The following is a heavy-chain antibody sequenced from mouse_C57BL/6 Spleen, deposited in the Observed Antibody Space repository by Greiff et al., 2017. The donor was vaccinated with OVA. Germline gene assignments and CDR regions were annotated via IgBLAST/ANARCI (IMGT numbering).Heavy chain of an antibody. J-gene: IGHJ3*01. D-gene: IGHD1-1*01. CDR2: INPNYGTT. CDR3: ARGHYYGSIPAWFAY. V-gene: IGHV1-39*01. Sequence: EVQLQQSGPELVKPGASVKISCKASGYSFTDYNMNWVKQSNGKSLEWIGVINPNYGTTSYNQKFKGKATLTVDQSSSTAYMKLNSQTSEDSAVYYCARGHYYGSIPAWFAYWGQGTLVTVSA. CDR1: GYSFTDYN.